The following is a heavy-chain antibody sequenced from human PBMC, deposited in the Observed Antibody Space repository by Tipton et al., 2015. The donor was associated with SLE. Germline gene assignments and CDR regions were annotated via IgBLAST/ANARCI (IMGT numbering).Heavy chain of an antibody. CDR2: VGRVYTGGSA. D-gene: IGHD3-3*01. CDR1: GGSTSSGRYY. CDR3: ARGDNAYDLPDY. J-gene: IGHJ4*02. V-gene: IGHV4-61*02. Sequence: TLSLTCTVSGGSTSSGRYYWNWIRQPAGKGLEWIGRVGRVYTGGSADYNPSLTSRVTISIDTSKNQLSLMLNSVTSADTALYYCARGDNAYDLPDYWGQGTLVTVSS.